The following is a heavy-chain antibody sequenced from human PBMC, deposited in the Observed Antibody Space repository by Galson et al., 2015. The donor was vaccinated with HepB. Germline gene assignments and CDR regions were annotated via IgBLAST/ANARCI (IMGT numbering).Heavy chain of an antibody. Sequence: SVKVSCKASGYTFTYNDINWVRQATGQRLEWMGLMNPRSGHTEYAQKFQGRVTMTSNTAISTAYMELISLRSEDTAVYYCARGHYGAWGQGTLVIVSS. CDR1: GYTFTYND. CDR2: MNPRSGHT. J-gene: IGHJ5*02. D-gene: IGHD3-10*01. CDR3: ARGHYGA. V-gene: IGHV1-8*01.